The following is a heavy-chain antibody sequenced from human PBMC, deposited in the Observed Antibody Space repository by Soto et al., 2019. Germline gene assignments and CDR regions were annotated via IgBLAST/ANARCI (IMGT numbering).Heavy chain of an antibody. D-gene: IGHD6-25*01. Sequence: QVQLVQSGAEVKKPGASVKVSCKASGYTFTSFGISWVRQAPGQGLEWMGWISAYNDNTDYAQKLQARVTMTTDTSTNTAYMELRSLRSHDTALYYCARNSPLQQPLAANFDYWGQGTLVTVSS. CDR3: ARNSPLQQPLAANFDY. CDR2: ISAYNDNT. J-gene: IGHJ4*02. CDR1: GYTFTSFG. V-gene: IGHV1-18*01.